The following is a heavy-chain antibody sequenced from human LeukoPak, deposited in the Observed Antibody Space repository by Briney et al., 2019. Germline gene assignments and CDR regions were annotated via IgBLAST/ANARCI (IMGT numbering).Heavy chain of an antibody. J-gene: IGHJ4*02. Sequence: GGSLRLSCAASGFPFSSYAMHWVRQAPGKGLEWVAVISYDGSNKYYADSVKGRFTISRDNSKNTLYLQMNSLRAEDTAVYYRARKSLEYCSSTSCPIDYWGQGTLVTVSS. CDR2: ISYDGSNK. CDR3: ARKSLEYCSSTSCPIDY. D-gene: IGHD2-2*01. CDR1: GFPFSSYA. V-gene: IGHV3-30*04.